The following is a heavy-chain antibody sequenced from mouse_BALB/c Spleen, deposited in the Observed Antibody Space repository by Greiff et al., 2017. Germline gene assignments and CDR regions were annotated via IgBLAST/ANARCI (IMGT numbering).Heavy chain of an antibody. CDR3: SRGYYAMDD. V-gene: IGHV3-6*02. J-gene: IGHJ4*01. Sequence: VQLKESGPGLVKPSQSLSLTCSVTGYSITRGYFWNWIRQFPGNKLELMGYISYDGSTNYNPSLKNRISITRDTSKNQFFLKLNSVTTEDTATYYCSRGYYAMDDWGQGTSVTVSS. CDR2: ISYDGST. CDR1: GYSITRGYF.